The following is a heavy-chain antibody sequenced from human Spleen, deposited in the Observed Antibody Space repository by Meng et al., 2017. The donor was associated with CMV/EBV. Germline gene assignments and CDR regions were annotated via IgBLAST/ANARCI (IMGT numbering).Heavy chain of an antibody. CDR1: GVTFRKTG. V-gene: IGHV3-7*01. CDR3: ARESSWQQLAGAYYYCGMDV. CDR2: VKQDGSEK. D-gene: IGHD6-13*01. J-gene: IGHJ6*02. Sequence: GESLKISCAVSGVTFRKTGMSWLRQVPGKGLEWVASVKQDGSEKKYVDSLKGRFTISRDNAKNSLYLQMNSLRAEDTAVYYCARESSWQQLAGAYYYCGMDVWGQGTTVTVSS.